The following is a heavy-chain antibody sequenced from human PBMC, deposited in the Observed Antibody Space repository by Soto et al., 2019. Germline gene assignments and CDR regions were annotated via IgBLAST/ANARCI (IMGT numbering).Heavy chain of an antibody. CDR2: ISSSSTI. Sequence: EVQLVESGGGLVQPGGSLRLSCAASGFTFSYYNMIWVRQAPGRGLEWVSYISSSSTIYSADSVKGRFTISRDNAKNSMSLQMNSLRAEDTAVYYCATSLSLSGSGWGRPRDYWGQGTLVTVSS. CDR3: ATSLSLSGSGWGRPRDY. D-gene: IGHD3-10*01. V-gene: IGHV3-48*01. CDR1: GFTFSYYN. J-gene: IGHJ4*02.